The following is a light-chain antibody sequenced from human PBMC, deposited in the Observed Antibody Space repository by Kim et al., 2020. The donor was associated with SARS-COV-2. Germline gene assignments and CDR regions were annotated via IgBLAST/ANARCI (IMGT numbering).Light chain of an antibody. CDR2: GAS. V-gene: IGKV3-20*01. J-gene: IGKJ5*01. CDR1: QSVSSSS. CDR3: QQSVATPLT. Sequence: SPGERSTLSCSASQSVSSSSLAWYQQNRGQAPRLLIYGASIRAPGIPDRFSGSGSATDFTLTINRLEPEDSAVYYCQQSVATPLTFGQGTRLEIK.